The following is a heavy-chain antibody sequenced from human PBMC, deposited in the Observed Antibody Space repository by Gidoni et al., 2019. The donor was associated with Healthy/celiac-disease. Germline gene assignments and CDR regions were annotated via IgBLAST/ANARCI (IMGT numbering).Heavy chain of an antibody. CDR3: ARVPRVTTPGDY. J-gene: IGHJ4*02. CDR2: ISSSSSYT. D-gene: IGHD4-17*01. Sequence: QVQLVESGGGLVKPVGSLRLSCAASGFTFRYYYMVGIRQAPGKGLEWVSYISSSSSYTNYADSVKGRFTISRDNAKNSLYLQMNSLRAEDTAVYYCARVPRVTTPGDYWGQGTLVTVSS. V-gene: IGHV3-11*06. CDR1: GFTFRYYY.